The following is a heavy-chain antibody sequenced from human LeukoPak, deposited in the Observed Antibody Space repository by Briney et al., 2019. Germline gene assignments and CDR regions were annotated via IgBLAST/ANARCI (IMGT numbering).Heavy chain of an antibody. Sequence: GGSLRLSCAASGFTFDDYAMHWVRQAPGKGLEWVSGISWNSGSIGYADSVKGRFTISRDNAKNSLYLQMNSLRAEDTALYYCAKDMEFGVVTAAILGGFDYWGQGTLVTVSS. CDR1: GFTFDDYA. D-gene: IGHD2-2*02. J-gene: IGHJ4*02. CDR3: AKDMEFGVVTAAILGGFDY. V-gene: IGHV3-9*01. CDR2: ISWNSGSI.